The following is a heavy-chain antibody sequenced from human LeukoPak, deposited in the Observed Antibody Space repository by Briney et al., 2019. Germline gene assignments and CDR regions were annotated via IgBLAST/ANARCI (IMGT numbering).Heavy chain of an antibody. D-gene: IGHD6-19*01. CDR2: ISYSGST. V-gene: IGHV4-59*01. J-gene: IGHJ6*02. CDR3: ARSRPPYSSGWSNYGMDV. CDR1: GGSISSYY. Sequence: IPSETLSLTCTVSGGSISSYYWSWTRQPPGKGLEWIGYISYSGSTNYNPSLKSRVTISVDTSKNQFSLKLSSVTAADTAVYYCARSRPPYSSGWSNYGMDVWGQGTTVTVSS.